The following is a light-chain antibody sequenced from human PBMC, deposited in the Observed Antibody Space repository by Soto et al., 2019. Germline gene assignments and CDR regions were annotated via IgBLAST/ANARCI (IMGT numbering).Light chain of an antibody. CDR3: QQYNNWPPSIT. J-gene: IGKJ5*01. CDR1: QSVSSN. CDR2: GAS. V-gene: IGKV3-15*01. Sequence: EIVKTQSPATLSVSPGERATLSCRASQSVSSNLAWYQQKPGQAPRLLIYGASTRATGIPARFSGSGSGTEFTLTISSLQSEDFAVYYCQQYNNWPPSITFAHGTRLEIK.